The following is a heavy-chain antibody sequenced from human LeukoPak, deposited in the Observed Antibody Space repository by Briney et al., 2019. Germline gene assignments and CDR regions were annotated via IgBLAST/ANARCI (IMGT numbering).Heavy chain of an antibody. CDR2: ISSSSSSYI. D-gene: IGHD1-26*01. V-gene: IGHV3-21*01. J-gene: IGHJ4*02. Sequence: GGSLRLSCAASGFTFSSYSMNWVRQAPGKGLEWVSSISSSSSSYIYYADSVKGRFTISRDNAKNSLYLQMNSLRAEDTAVYYCARIIVGARGLIDYWGQGTLVTVPS. CDR1: GFTFSSYS. CDR3: ARIIVGARGLIDY.